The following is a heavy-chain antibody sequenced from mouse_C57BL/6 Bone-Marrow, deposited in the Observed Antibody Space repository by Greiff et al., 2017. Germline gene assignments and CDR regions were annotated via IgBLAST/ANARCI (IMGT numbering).Heavy chain of an antibody. CDR3: ASSGPMGRSFDY. V-gene: IGHV1-55*01. Sequence: QVQLQQSGAELVKPGASVKMSCKASGYTFTSYWITWVKQRPGQGLEWIGDIYPTSGRTNYNEKFKSKAILTVDTSSHTAYMQLSSMTSEDSAVFYYASSGPMGRSFDYWGQGTALTVSS. CDR1: GYTFTSYW. J-gene: IGHJ2*01. D-gene: IGHD4-1*01. CDR2: IYPTSGRT.